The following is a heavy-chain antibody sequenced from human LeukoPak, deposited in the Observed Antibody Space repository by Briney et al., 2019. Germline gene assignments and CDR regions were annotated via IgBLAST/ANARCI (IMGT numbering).Heavy chain of an antibody. CDR2: ISYDGSNK. V-gene: IGHV3-30*18. J-gene: IGHJ4*02. CDR3: AKDFTLCSGGSCFPVLPDY. CDR1: GFTFSSYG. D-gene: IGHD2-15*01. Sequence: GRSLRLSCAASGFTFSSYGMRWVRQAPGKGLEWVAVISYDGSNKYYADSVKGRFAISRDNSKDTLCLQMNSLRAEDTAVYYGAKDFTLCSGGSCFPVLPDYWGQGTLVTVSS.